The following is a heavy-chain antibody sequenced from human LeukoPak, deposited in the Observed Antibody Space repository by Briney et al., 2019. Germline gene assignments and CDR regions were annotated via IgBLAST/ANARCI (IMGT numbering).Heavy chain of an antibody. V-gene: IGHV1-3*01. CDR3: ARVRTSYGSGSLYYFDY. J-gene: IGHJ4*02. Sequence: GGSLRLSCAASGFTFTSYAMHWVRQTPGQRLEWMGWINAGNGNTKYSQKFQGRVTITRDTSASTAYMELSSLRSEDTAVYYCARVRTSYGSGSLYYFDYWGQGTLDTVSS. D-gene: IGHD3-10*01. CDR2: INAGNGNT. CDR1: GFTFTSYA.